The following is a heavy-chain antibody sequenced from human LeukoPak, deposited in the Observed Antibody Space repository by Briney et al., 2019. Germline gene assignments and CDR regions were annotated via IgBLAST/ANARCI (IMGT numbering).Heavy chain of an antibody. J-gene: IGHJ4*02. Sequence: ASVKVSCKASGYTFTTHGISWVRQAPGQGLEWMGWISGYNGDTNVAQNLQGRVTMTTDTSTSTAYMELRSLRSDDTAVYYCARDRYGVRSGSCDYWGQGTLVTVSS. CDR3: ARDRYGVRSGSCDY. CDR1: GYTFTTHG. CDR2: ISGYNGDT. V-gene: IGHV1-18*01. D-gene: IGHD1-26*01.